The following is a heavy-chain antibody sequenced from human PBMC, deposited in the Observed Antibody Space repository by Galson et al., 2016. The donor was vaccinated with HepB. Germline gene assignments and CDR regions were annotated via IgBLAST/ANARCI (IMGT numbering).Heavy chain of an antibody. J-gene: IGHJ6*02. Sequence: QSGAEVKKPGESLKISCKGSGHSFSRFWIAWVRHMPGKGLEWLGIIYPGDSDTRYSPSFEGQVTISVDKSINTAFLQWSSLNVSDTAIYYCARFERGVATTGSYYYNGMDVWGQGTTVTVSS. D-gene: IGHD3-10*01. CDR1: GHSFSRFW. CDR2: IYPGDSDT. CDR3: ARFERGVATTGSYYYNGMDV. V-gene: IGHV5-51*01.